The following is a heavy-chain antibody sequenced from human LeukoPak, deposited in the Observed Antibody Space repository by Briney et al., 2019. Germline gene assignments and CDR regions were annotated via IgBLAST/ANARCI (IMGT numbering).Heavy chain of an antibody. Sequence: AGGSLRLSCAASGFTFSSYAMSWVRQAPGKGLERVSAISGSGGSTYYADSVKGRFTISRDNSKNTLYLQMNSLRAEDTAVYYCAKWRTYYYDSSGYFDYWGQGTLVTVSS. CDR3: AKWRTYYYDSSGYFDY. V-gene: IGHV3-23*01. CDR2: ISGSGGST. J-gene: IGHJ4*02. CDR1: GFTFSSYA. D-gene: IGHD3-22*01.